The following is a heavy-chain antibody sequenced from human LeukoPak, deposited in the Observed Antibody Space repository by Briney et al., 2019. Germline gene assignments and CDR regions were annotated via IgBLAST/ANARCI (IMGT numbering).Heavy chain of an antibody. CDR1: GFSFNIYA. CDR2: IRYDGSDK. D-gene: IGHD4/OR15-4a*01. V-gene: IGHV3-30*02. Sequence: GRSLRPSCEASGFSFNIYAMDWVRQVAGNGLQWGAFIRYDGSDKYYADSVKGRFTISRDNSKNTLYLQLNSLIPDDMAVYYCARGYGENYLNYWGQGTLVTVST. CDR3: ARGYGENYLNY. J-gene: IGHJ4*02.